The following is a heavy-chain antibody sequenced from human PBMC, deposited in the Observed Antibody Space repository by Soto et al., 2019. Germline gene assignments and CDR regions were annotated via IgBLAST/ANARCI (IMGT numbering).Heavy chain of an antibody. CDR1: GFTFSSFH. J-gene: IGHJ6*02. Sequence: PGGSLRLSCAASGFTFSSFHMNWVRQAPGRGLEWVAVINSGGSTDYADSVKGRFTISRDISRNTLYLQMNSLRAEDTAVYYCVRENYYYGMDVWGQGTTVTVSS. V-gene: IGHV3-66*01. CDR3: VRENYYYGMDV. CDR2: INSGGST.